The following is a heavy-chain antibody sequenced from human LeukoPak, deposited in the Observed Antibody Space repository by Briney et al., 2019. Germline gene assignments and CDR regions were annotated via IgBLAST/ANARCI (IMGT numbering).Heavy chain of an antibody. D-gene: IGHD2-15*01. CDR1: GDSVNSNTYY. CDR2: VYYSGTT. Sequence: PSETLSLTCSVSGDSVNSNTYYWGWIRQSPGRGLEWIGNVYYSGTTYYNPSLESRVTISADTSRNQFSLRLNSVTVADTAIYYCARQGLFYMDVWGKGTTVTVSS. V-gene: IGHV4-39*01. J-gene: IGHJ6*03. CDR3: ARQGLFYMDV.